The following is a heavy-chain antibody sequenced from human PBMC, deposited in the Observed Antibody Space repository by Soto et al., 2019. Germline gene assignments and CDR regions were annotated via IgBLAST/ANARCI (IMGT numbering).Heavy chain of an antibody. Sequence: GASVKVSCKASGYTFTSYAMRWVRQAPGQRLEWMGWINAGNGNTKYSQKFQGRVTITRDTSASTAYMELSSLRSEDTAVYYCARDGLEDIVATIRTYYYYYMDVWGKGTTVTVSS. CDR3: ARDGLEDIVATIRTYYYYYMDV. J-gene: IGHJ6*03. D-gene: IGHD5-12*01. V-gene: IGHV1-3*01. CDR2: INAGNGNT. CDR1: GYTFTSYA.